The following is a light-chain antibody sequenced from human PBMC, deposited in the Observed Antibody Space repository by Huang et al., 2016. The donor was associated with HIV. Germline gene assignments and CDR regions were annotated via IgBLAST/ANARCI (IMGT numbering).Light chain of an antibody. CDR3: HQYYNTPYT. J-gene: IGKJ2*01. CDR1: QSVLDNSNNKNC. CDR2: WAS. Sequence: DIVMTQSPDSLAVSLGERATINCKSSQSVLDNSNNKNCLAWFQQKPGQPPKLLIYWASSREAVVPDRFSGSGSGTDFTLTISSLQAEDVAVYYCHQYYNTPYTFGQGTKLEIK. V-gene: IGKV4-1*01.